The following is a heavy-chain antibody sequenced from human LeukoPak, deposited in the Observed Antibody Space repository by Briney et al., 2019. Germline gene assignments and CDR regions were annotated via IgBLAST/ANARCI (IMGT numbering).Heavy chain of an antibody. D-gene: IGHD1-1*01. CDR1: GFTFSSYS. Sequence: GGSLRLSCAASGFTFSSYSMNWVRQAPGKGLEWVSSISSSSSYIYYADSVKGRFTISRDNAKNSLYLQMNSLRAEDTAVYYCARVTGTTLIYYYYYMDVWGQGTLVTVSS. V-gene: IGHV3-21*01. J-gene: IGHJ6*03. CDR3: ARVTGTTLIYYYYYMDV. CDR2: ISSSSSYI.